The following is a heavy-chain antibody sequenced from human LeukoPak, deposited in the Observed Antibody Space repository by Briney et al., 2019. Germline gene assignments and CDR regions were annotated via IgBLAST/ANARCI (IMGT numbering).Heavy chain of an antibody. V-gene: IGHV4-4*02. D-gene: IGHD3-22*01. CDR1: GGSISSSNW. Sequence: PSETLSLTCAVSGGSISSSNWWSWVRQPPGKGLEWIGEIYHSGSTNYNPSLKSRVTISVDKSKNQFSLKLSSVTAADTAVYYCARFLKTYYYDSSGYGNWFDPWGQGTLVTVSS. CDR2: IYHSGST. CDR3: ARFLKTYYYDSSGYGNWFDP. J-gene: IGHJ5*02.